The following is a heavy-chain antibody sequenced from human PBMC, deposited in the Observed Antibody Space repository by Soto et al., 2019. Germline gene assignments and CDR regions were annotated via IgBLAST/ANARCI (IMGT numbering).Heavy chain of an antibody. CDR3: ARNIGTPPRHFDY. V-gene: IGHV3-33*01. CDR1: GFTFSSYG. D-gene: IGHD6-13*01. J-gene: IGHJ4*02. CDR2: IWYDGSNK. Sequence: GGSLRLSCAASGFTFSSYGMHWVRQAPGKGLEWVAVIWYDGSNKYYADSVRGRFTIFRDNSKNTVYLQMNSLRDEDTAVYYCARNIGTPPRHFDYWGQGTLVTVSS.